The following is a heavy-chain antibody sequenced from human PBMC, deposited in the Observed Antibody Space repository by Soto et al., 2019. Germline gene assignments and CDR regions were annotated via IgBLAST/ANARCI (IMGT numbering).Heavy chain of an antibody. J-gene: IGHJ6*03. CDR1: GFTFSNYW. CDR2: INSDGSVS. Sequence: EVKLVESGGGLVQPGGSLRLSCAASGFTFSNYWMYWVRQAPGQGLVWVSRINSDGSVSRYADSVKGRLTISRDNVKNTLYLQMNSLRVEDTAVYDCARGDCVGGSCYSLAGSFYYYMDVWGKGTTVTVFS. CDR3: ARGDCVGGSCYSLAGSFYYYMDV. V-gene: IGHV3-74*01. D-gene: IGHD2-15*01.